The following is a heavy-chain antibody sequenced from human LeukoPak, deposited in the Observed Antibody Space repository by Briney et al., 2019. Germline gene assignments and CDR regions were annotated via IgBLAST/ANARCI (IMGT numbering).Heavy chain of an antibody. CDR1: GYTFTSYY. CDR2: INPSGGST. CDR3: ARDKLITIFGVVTNDAFDI. J-gene: IGHJ3*02. Sequence: ASVKVSCKASGYTFTSYYMHWVRQAPGQGLEWMGIINPSGGSTSYAQKFQGRVTMTTDTSTSTAYMELRSLRSDDTAVYYCARDKLITIFGVVTNDAFDIWGQGTMVTVSS. D-gene: IGHD3-3*01. V-gene: IGHV1-46*01.